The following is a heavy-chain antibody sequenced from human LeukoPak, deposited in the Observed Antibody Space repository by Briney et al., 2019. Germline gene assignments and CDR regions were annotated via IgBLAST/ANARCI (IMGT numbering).Heavy chain of an antibody. CDR1: GFTFSDSA. Sequence: GSLRLSCVVSGFTFSDSAMSWVRQASGKGLQWLGRIRSKSNDYATAYAASLKGRFSIFRDDSKNTAYLQLNSLETDDTAVYYCTRHLELFTGYSDYWGQGILVTVSS. CDR3: TRHLELFTGYSDY. CDR2: IRSKSNDYAT. V-gene: IGHV3-73*01. D-gene: IGHD3-10*01. J-gene: IGHJ4*02.